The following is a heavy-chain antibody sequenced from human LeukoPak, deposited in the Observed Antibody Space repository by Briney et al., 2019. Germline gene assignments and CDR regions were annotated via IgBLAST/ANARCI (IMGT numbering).Heavy chain of an antibody. J-gene: IGHJ4*02. CDR2: ISGSGGST. CDR1: GFTLSSYA. Sequence: GGTLRLSCAASGFTLSSYAMSWVRQAPGKGLEWVSAISGSGGSTYYADSVKGRFTISRDNSKNTLYLQMNSLRAEDTAVYYCAKGWFGELLSVDYWGQGTLVTVSS. V-gene: IGHV3-23*01. CDR3: AKGWFGELLSVDY. D-gene: IGHD3-10*01.